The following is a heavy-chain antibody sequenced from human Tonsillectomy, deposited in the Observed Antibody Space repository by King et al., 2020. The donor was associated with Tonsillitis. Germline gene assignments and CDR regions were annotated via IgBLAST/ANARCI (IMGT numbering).Heavy chain of an antibody. D-gene: IGHD6-19*01. V-gene: IGHV5-51*01. CDR2: IYPGDSDT. J-gene: IGHJ4*02. CDR3: ARHRVQWLGPIGY. CDR1: GYSFSSYW. Sequence: QLVQSGAEVKKPGESLKISCKGSGYSFSSYWIGWVRQMPGKGLEWMGTIYPGDSDTRYSPSFQGQVTLSADKSISTAYLQGSSLKASDTAMYYCARHRVQWLGPIGYWGQGPLVTVSS.